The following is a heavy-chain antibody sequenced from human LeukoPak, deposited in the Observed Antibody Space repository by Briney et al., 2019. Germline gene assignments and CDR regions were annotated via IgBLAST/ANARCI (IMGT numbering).Heavy chain of an antibody. CDR1: GFTFSSYG. CDR3: ARNKQQLVKDLYYGMDV. CDR2: IWYDGSNK. D-gene: IGHD6-13*01. Sequence: PGGSLRLSCAASGFTFSSYGMHWVRQAPGKGLEWVAVIWYDGSNKYYADSVKGRFTISRDNSKNTLYLQMNSLRAEDTAVYYCARNKQQLVKDLYYGMDVWGQGTTVTVSS. V-gene: IGHV3-33*01. J-gene: IGHJ6*02.